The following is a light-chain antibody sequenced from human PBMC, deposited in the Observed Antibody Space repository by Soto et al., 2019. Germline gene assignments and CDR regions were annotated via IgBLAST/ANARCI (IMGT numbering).Light chain of an antibody. V-gene: IGLV2-11*01. CDR3: CSYAGNSLV. CDR2: DVS. CDR1: SNDVGGYNY. Sequence: QSALTQPRSVSGSPGQSVTISCIGTSNDVGGYNYVSWYQQSPGKAPKLMIYDVSKRPSGVPDRFSGSKSGNTASLTISGLQAEDEADYYCCSYAGNSLVFGGGTKLTVL. J-gene: IGLJ2*01.